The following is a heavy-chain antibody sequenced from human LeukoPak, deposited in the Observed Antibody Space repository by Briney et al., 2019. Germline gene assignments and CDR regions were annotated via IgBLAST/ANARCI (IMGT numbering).Heavy chain of an antibody. D-gene: IGHD6-6*01. J-gene: IGHJ4*02. Sequence: GGSLRLSCAASGFTLSNYWMHWVRQAPGKGPVWVSRINPDGSRIDYAESVRGRFTISRDSAKNTLYLQMNSLRAEDTAVYYCARGHLGSSRNPWDYWGQGTLVTVSS. CDR2: INPDGSRI. CDR1: GFTLSNYW. V-gene: IGHV3-74*01. CDR3: ARGHLGSSRNPWDY.